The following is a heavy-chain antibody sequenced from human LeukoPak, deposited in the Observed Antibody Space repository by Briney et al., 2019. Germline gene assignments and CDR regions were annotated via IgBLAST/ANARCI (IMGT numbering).Heavy chain of an antibody. CDR1: GFTFSSYW. CDR3: ASATATHDAFDI. V-gene: IGHV3-74*01. J-gene: IGHJ3*02. D-gene: IGHD5-18*01. CDR2: INSDGSST. Sequence: GSLSLTCAVSGFTFSSYWMHWVRQAPGKGLVWVSRINSDGSSTSYADSVKGRFTISRDNDNNTLYLQMNSLSAEDTAVYYCASATATHDAFDIWGQVTMVTVSS.